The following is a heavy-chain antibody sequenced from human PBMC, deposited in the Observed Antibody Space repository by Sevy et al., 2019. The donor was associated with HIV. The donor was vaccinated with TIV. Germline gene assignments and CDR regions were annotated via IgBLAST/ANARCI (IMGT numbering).Heavy chain of an antibody. J-gene: IGHJ2*01. V-gene: IGHV3-23*01. Sequence: GGSLRLSCAASGFTFESYAMSWVRQAPGKGLEWVSGITGRGDSTYYADSVKGRFTISRDNSKNTLFVQMNRLRAEDTAVYFCAKELFGAATAFYWYFDLWGRGTLVTVSS. D-gene: IGHD2-21*02. CDR1: GFTFESYA. CDR2: ITGRGDST. CDR3: AKELFGAATAFYWYFDL.